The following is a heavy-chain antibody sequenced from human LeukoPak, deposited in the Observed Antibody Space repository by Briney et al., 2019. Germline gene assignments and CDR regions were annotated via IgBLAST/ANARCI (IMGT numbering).Heavy chain of an antibody. V-gene: IGHV3-43*01. CDR2: VTWDCGGT. J-gene: IGHJ4*02. CDR3: AIDKYYGTGTYRELDY. D-gene: IGHD3-10*01. CDR1: VCSFDDYS. Sequence: LTLSCAASVCSFDDYSVLWQGQAPGKGLPGVYLVTWDCGGTYHADSVKGRFTTSRDNSKNSLYLQLNSLKTEDTALYFCAIDKYYGTGTYRELDYWGQGTLVTVSS.